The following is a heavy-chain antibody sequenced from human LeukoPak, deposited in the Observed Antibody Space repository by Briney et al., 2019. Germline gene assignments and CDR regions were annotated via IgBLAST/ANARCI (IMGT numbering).Heavy chain of an antibody. CDR2: ISSSSSNI. Sequence: GGSLRLSCAASGFTFSSYSMNWVRQAPGKGLEWVSSISSSSSNIYYADSVKGRFTISRDNAKNSLYLQMNSLRAEDMALYYCAKDIGGVAAYYMDVWGKGTTVTVSS. CDR3: AKDIGGVAAYYMDV. D-gene: IGHD6-13*01. V-gene: IGHV3-21*04. CDR1: GFTFSSYS. J-gene: IGHJ6*03.